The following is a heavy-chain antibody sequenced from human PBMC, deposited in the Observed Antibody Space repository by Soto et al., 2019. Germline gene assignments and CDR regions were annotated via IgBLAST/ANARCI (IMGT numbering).Heavy chain of an antibody. J-gene: IGHJ6*02. D-gene: IGHD4-4*01. CDR2: ISSSSSYI. CDR1: GFTFSSYS. Sequence: PGGSLRLPGAASGFTFSSYSMNWVRQAPGKGLEWVSSISSSSSYIYYADSVKGRFTISRDNAKNSLYLQMNSLRAEDTAVYYCARDSMTTVTQGGMDVWGQGTTVTVSS. V-gene: IGHV3-21*01. CDR3: ARDSMTTVTQGGMDV.